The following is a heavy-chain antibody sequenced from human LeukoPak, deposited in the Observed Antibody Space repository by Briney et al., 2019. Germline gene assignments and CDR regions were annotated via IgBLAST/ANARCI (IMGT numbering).Heavy chain of an antibody. J-gene: IGHJ4*02. D-gene: IGHD3-22*01. CDR1: GYTVTSYG. CDR3: ARESHYYDSSGYQGMDY. Sequence: ASVKVSCKASGYTVTSYGISWVRQAPGQGLEWMGWISAYNGNTNYAQKLQGRVTMTTDTSTSTAYMELRSLRSDDTAVYYCARESHYYDSSGYQGMDYWGQGTLVTVSS. CDR2: ISAYNGNT. V-gene: IGHV1-18*01.